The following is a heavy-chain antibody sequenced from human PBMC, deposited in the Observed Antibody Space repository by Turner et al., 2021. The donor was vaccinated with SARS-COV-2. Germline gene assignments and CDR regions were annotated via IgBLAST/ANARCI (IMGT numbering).Heavy chain of an antibody. D-gene: IGHD2-21*01. V-gene: IGHV3-23*01. CDR2: IHASSSTT. J-gene: IGHJ4*02. CDR1: GFTLSSSG. Sequence: EVQLLESGGGLVQPGGSLRLSCAASGFTLSSSGMSWVRLAQGKGLKWDSGIHASSSTTYYAASLKVRFTISRDNSESTLYLQMNSLRVEDTARYDCSKGVVSFDYWGQGVLVTVSS. CDR3: SKGVVSFDY.